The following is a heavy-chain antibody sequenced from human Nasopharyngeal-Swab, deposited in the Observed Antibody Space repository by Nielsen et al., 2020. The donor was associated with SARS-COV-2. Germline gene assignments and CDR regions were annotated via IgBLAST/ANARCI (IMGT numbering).Heavy chain of an antibody. D-gene: IGHD3-22*01. V-gene: IGHV1-69*04. J-gene: IGHJ4*02. CDR2: IIPTAGIT. CDR3: ARDKRIYFDSSGHLDY. CDR1: GGTFSSYG. Sequence: SVKVSCKASGGTFSSYGISWVRQAPGQGLEWMGRIIPTAGITNYAQQFQGRVTITADKSTSTSYMELSSLRAEDTAVYYCARDKRIYFDSSGHLDYWGQGTLVTVSS.